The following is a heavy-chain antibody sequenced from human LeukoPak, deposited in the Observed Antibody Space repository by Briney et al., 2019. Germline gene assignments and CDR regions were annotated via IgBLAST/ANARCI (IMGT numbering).Heavy chain of an antibody. V-gene: IGHV3-23*01. CDR1: GFTFSTYW. CDR3: AKRILPYSYGMDV. CDR2: ISGSGGST. J-gene: IGHJ6*04. Sequence: GGSLRLSCAASGFTFSTYWMSWVRQAPGKGLEWVSSISGSGGSTYYADSVKGRLTISRDNSKNTLYLQMNSLRPEDTAVYYCAKRILPYSYGMDVWGKGATVTVSS. D-gene: IGHD3-3*01.